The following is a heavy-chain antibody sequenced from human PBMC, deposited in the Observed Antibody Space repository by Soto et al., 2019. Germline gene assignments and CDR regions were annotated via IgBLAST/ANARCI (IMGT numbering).Heavy chain of an antibody. CDR2: IWSDGSEK. J-gene: IGHJ4*02. CDR1: GFTFSSNG. D-gene: IGHD3-10*01. Sequence: QVQLVESGGGVVQPGRSLRLSCAASGFTFSSNGMHWVRQAPGKGLEWVAVIWSDGSEKYYADSVKGRFSISRDNSKNTLYLHMDSRRAEDTAVYYCARDLGRFNFGSAYFVYWGQGTLVTVSS. CDR3: ARDLGRFNFGSAYFVY. V-gene: IGHV3-33*01.